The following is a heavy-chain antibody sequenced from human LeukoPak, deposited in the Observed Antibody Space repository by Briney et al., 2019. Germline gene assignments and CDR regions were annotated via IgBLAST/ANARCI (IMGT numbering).Heavy chain of an antibody. CDR1: GGSCRGYY. CDR3: ARTRGYAFDY. CDR2: INHSGST. D-gene: IGHD5-18*01. J-gene: IGHJ4*02. V-gene: IGHV4-34*01. Sequence: SETLSFTCAGYGGSCRGYYWRWIGQRPGKGLEGIGEINHSGSTNDNPSLKSRVIISVDTSKKQFSLKLSSVTAADTAVYYCARTRGYAFDYWGQGTLVTVSS.